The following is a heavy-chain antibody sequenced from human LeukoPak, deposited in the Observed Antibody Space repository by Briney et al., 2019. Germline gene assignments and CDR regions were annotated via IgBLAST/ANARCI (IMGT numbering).Heavy chain of an antibody. J-gene: IGHJ3*01. V-gene: IGHV4-34*01. Sequence: SETLSLTCAVYGGSFSGYYWSWIRQPPGKGLEWIGEINHSGSTNYNPSLKSRVTISVDTSKNQFSLILSSVTAADTAVYYCAKAPYLSSGSWGQGTMVTVSS. CDR2: INHSGST. D-gene: IGHD3-22*01. CDR3: AKAPYLSSGS. CDR1: GGSFSGYY.